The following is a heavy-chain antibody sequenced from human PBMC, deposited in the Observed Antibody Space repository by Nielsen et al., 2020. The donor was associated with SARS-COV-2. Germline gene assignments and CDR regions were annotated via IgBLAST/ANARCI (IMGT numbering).Heavy chain of an antibody. D-gene: IGHD2-15*01. Sequence: ASVKVSCKASGYTFTSYAMNWVRQAPGQGLEWMGWMNPKSGFTAYAQRFQGRVTVTRNTSISTAYLELSSLRSEDTAMYYCARGLAVGATPINPWGQGTLVTVSS. V-gene: IGHV1-8*02. CDR3: ARGLAVGATPINP. CDR1: GYTFTSYA. J-gene: IGHJ5*02. CDR2: MNPKSGFT.